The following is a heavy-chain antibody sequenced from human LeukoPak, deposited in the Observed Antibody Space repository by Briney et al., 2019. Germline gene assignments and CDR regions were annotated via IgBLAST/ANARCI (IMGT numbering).Heavy chain of an antibody. V-gene: IGHV3-48*03. Sequence: GSLRPSCAASGFTFSSYEMNWVRQAPGKGLEWVSYISSSGSTIYYADSVKGRFTISRDNAKNSLYLQMNSLRAEDTAVYYCARADVLLWFGERILRGYYYGMDVWGKGTTVTVSS. CDR2: ISSSGSTI. J-gene: IGHJ6*04. D-gene: IGHD3-10*01. CDR3: ARADVLLWFGERILRGYYYGMDV. CDR1: GFTFSSYE.